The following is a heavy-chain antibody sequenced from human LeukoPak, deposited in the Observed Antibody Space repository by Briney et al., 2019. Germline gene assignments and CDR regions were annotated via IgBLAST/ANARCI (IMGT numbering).Heavy chain of an antibody. J-gene: IGHJ4*02. Sequence: ASVKVSCKASGYTFTSYAMNWVRQAPGQGLEWMGWINTNTGNPTYAQGFTGRFVLSLDTSVSTAYLQISSLKAEDTAVYYCARIGTLYYDSSGYQPTDYWGQGTLVTVSS. D-gene: IGHD3-22*01. V-gene: IGHV7-4-1*02. CDR1: GYTFTSYA. CDR3: ARIGTLYYDSSGYQPTDY. CDR2: INTNTGNP.